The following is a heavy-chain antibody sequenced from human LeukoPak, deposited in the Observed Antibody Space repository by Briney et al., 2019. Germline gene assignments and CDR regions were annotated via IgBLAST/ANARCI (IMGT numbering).Heavy chain of an antibody. CDR1: GFTFSNYA. V-gene: IGHV3-23*01. D-gene: IGHD6-13*01. CDR3: ASARPTSSWTAFDI. J-gene: IGHJ3*02. CDR2: ITDSGGAT. Sequence: GGSLRLSCGASGFTFSNYAMSWVRQAPGKGLQFVSSITDSGGATYYAGSVKGRFTTSRDNSKSTLYLQMNSLRAEDTAVYYCASARPTSSWTAFDIWGQGTMVTVSS.